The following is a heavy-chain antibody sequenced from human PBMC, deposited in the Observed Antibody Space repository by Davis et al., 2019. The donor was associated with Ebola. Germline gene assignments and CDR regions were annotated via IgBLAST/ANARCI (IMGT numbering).Heavy chain of an antibody. Sequence: GESLKISCAASGFTFSDYYMSWIRQAPGKGLEWVSYISTTGTTIKYADSVKGRFTISRDNAKNSLYLEMQSLRAEDTAVYYCARDQVSGPDYWGQGTLVTVSS. D-gene: IGHD5/OR15-5a*01. J-gene: IGHJ4*02. CDR1: GFTFSDYY. V-gene: IGHV3-11*01. CDR3: ARDQVSGPDY. CDR2: ISTTGTTI.